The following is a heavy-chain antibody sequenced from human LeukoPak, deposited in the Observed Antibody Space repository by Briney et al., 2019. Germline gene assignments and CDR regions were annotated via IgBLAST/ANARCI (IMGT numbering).Heavy chain of an antibody. Sequence: ASVKLSCKASGYTFTSYGISWVRQAPGQGLEWMGWISPHNGDTNYVQNLRGRVTMTTDTSTSTAYMELRSLRCDDTAVYYCARVRAAAGIYYADYWGQGTLVSVSS. D-gene: IGHD6-13*01. CDR2: ISPHNGDT. CDR1: GYTFTSYG. J-gene: IGHJ4*02. V-gene: IGHV1-18*01. CDR3: ARVRAAAGIYYADY.